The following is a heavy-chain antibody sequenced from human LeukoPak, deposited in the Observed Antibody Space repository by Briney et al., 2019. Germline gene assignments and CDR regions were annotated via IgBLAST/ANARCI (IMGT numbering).Heavy chain of an antibody. D-gene: IGHD3-10*01. CDR2: ISYDGSNK. CDR3: AKDRDYYGSGSYYSPYYYYGMDV. J-gene: IGHJ6*04. Sequence: PGRSLRLSCAASGFTFSSYGMHWVRQAPGKGLEWVAVISYDGSNKYYAVSVKGRFTISRDNSKNTLYLQMNSLRAEDTAVYYCAKDRDYYGSGSYYSPYYYYGMDVWGKGTTVTVSS. CDR1: GFTFSSYG. V-gene: IGHV3-30*18.